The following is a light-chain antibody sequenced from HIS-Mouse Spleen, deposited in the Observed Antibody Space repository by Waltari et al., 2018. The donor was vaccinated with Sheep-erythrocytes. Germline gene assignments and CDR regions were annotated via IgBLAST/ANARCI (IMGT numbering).Light chain of an antibody. CDR1: SSDVGGSNS. J-gene: IGLJ1*01. V-gene: IGLV2-11*01. CDR3: CSYAGSYNHV. CDR2: DVS. Sequence: QSALTQPRSVSGSPGQSVTIPCPGTSSDVGGSNSVSWYQQHPGKAPKLMIYDVSKRPSGVPDRFSGSKSGNTASLTISGLQAEDEADYYCCSYAGSYNHVFATGTKVTVL.